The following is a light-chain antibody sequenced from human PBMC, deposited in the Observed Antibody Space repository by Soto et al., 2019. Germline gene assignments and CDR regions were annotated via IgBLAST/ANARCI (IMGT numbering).Light chain of an antibody. CDR3: TSWTTSTTMI. V-gene: IGLV2-14*03. CDR2: DVN. CDR1: RSDIGAYNF. Sequence: QSVLTQPASVSGSPGQSITISCTGTRSDIGAYNFVSWYQQHPGEVPKLILYDVNVRPSGVYNRFSGSKSGNTASLTISGLPAEDEADYYCTSWTTSTTMIFGGGTNVTVL. J-gene: IGLJ2*01.